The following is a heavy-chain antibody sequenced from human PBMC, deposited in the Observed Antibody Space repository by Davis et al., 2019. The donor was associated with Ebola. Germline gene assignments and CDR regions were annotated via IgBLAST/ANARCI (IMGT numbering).Heavy chain of an antibody. CDR1: GYTFTSYY. CDR2: ISAYNGNT. J-gene: IGHJ4*02. CDR3: ARVGGSYGFDY. Sequence: AASVKVSCKASGYTFTSYYMHWVRQAPGQGLEWMGWISAYNGNTNYAQKLQGRVTMTTDTSTSTAYMELRSLRSDDTAVYYCARVGGSYGFDYWGQGTLVTVSS. V-gene: IGHV1-18*04. D-gene: IGHD1-26*01.